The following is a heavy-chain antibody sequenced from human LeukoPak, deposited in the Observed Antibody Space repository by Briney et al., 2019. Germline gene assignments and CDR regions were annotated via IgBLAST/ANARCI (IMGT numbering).Heavy chain of an antibody. CDR3: ARDVNYAFDY. Sequence: GASVKVSCKPSGYSFTRNGISWVRQAPGQGLEWMAWISANSGNTNYAQNFQDRVTLTTDTSTSPAYMELRSLRSDDTAVYYCARDVNYAFDYWGQGTLVTVSS. CDR1: GYSFTRNG. D-gene: IGHD3-16*01. J-gene: IGHJ4*02. V-gene: IGHV1-18*01. CDR2: ISANSGNT.